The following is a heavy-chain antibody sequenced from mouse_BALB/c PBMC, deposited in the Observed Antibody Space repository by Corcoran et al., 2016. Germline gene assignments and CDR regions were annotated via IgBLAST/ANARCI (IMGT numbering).Heavy chain of an antibody. CDR3: ANWDWYFDV. CDR2: IDPANGNT. J-gene: IGHJ1*01. Sequence: EVQLQQSGAELVKPGASVKLSCTASGFNIKETYMPWVKQRPEQGLEWIGRIDPANGNTKYDPKFQGKATITADTSSNTAYLQLSSLTSEDTAVYYCANWDWYFDVWGAVTTVTVSS. D-gene: IGHD4-1*01. V-gene: IGHV14-3*02. CDR1: GFNIKETY.